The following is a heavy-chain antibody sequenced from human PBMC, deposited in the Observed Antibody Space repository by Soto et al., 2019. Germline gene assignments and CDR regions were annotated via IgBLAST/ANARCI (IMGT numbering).Heavy chain of an antibody. Sequence: QVQLVQSAAEVKKPGASLRVSCKASGYTFIRYGISWVRLAPGQGLEWMGWISPYNDYTIHAQQLQGRLTMTTDTSTTTVYLDLRTLKSDDTAVYYCARGGFYDNSWGKLSHYGLDVWGQGTSVTVSS. V-gene: IGHV1-18*01. CDR1: GYTFIRYG. CDR2: ISPYNDYT. J-gene: IGHJ6*02. D-gene: IGHD3-16*01. CDR3: ARGGFYDNSWGKLSHYGLDV.